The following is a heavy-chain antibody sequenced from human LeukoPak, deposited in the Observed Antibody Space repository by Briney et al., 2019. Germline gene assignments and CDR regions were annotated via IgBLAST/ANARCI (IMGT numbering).Heavy chain of an antibody. CDR3: ARDSGLYYSIWTERYGMDV. Sequence: ASVKVSCKASGYTFTSYYMHWVRQAPGQGLEWMGIINPSGGSTSYAQKFQGRVTMTTDTSTSTAYMELRSLRSDDTAVYYCARDSGLYYSIWTERYGMDVWGQGTTVTVSS. V-gene: IGHV1-46*01. CDR1: GYTFTSYY. CDR2: INPSGGST. D-gene: IGHD3-10*01. J-gene: IGHJ6*02.